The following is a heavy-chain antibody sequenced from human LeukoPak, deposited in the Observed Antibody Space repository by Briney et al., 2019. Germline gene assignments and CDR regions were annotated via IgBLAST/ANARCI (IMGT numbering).Heavy chain of an antibody. Sequence: SETLSLTCTVSGGSISSYYWSWTRQPPGKGLEWIGYIYYSGSTNYNPSLKSRVTISVDTSKNQFSLKLSSVTAADTAVYYCARDYDSSGYYFGYWGQGTLVTVSS. CDR2: IYYSGST. CDR1: GGSISSYY. D-gene: IGHD3-22*01. CDR3: ARDYDSSGYYFGY. V-gene: IGHV4-59*01. J-gene: IGHJ4*02.